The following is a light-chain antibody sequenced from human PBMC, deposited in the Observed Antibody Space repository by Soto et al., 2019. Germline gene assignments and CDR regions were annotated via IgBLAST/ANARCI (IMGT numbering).Light chain of an antibody. CDR3: QHSATYPLN. CDR2: DAS. J-gene: IGKJ5*01. CDR1: QSIGTW. Sequence: IQMTQSPSSLSAPVVDGVTVTCRASQSIGTWLAWYQHRPGKAPSLLIYDASTLGSGVPSRFSGSGSGTEFTLTISSLQADDFATYSCQHSATYPLNFRQGTRLEIK. V-gene: IGKV1-5*01.